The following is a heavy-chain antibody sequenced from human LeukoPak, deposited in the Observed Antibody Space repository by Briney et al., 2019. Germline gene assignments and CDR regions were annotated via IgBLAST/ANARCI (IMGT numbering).Heavy chain of an antibody. J-gene: IGHJ4*02. Sequence: ASVKVSCKASGYTFTSYGISWVRRAPGQGLEWMGIINPSGGSTSYAQKFQGRVTMTRDTSTSTVYMELSSLRSEDTAVYYCARARTTVTNFDYWGQGTLVTVSS. CDR1: GYTFTSYG. D-gene: IGHD4-17*01. CDR2: INPSGGST. V-gene: IGHV1-46*01. CDR3: ARARTTVTNFDY.